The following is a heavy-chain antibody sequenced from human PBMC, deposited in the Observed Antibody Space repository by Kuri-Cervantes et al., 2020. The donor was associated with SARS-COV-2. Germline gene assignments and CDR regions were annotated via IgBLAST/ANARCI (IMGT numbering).Heavy chain of an antibody. CDR3: ARAGTAPHWYFDL. Sequence: GGSLRLSCGASGFTFSSYWMHWVRQAPGKGLVWVSRINSDGSSTSYAGSVKGRFTISRENAKNSLYLQMNSLRAGDTAVYYCARAGTAPHWYFDLWGRGTLVTVSS. D-gene: IGHD6-13*01. CDR2: INSDGSST. J-gene: IGHJ2*01. V-gene: IGHV3-74*01. CDR1: GFTFSSYW.